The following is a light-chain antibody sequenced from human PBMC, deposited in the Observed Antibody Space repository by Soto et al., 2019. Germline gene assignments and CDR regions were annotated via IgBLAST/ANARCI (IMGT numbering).Light chain of an antibody. CDR1: SSDVGANDY. V-gene: IGLV2-14*01. CDR3: SSYISSSTLYV. Sequence: QSALTQPASVSGSPGQGITVSCTGSSSDVGANDYVSWYEQHPGKAPKLMIYDVNNRPSGVSNRFSGSKSGNTASLTITGLQAEDEADYYCSSYISSSTLYVFGTGTQLTVL. J-gene: IGLJ1*01. CDR2: DVN.